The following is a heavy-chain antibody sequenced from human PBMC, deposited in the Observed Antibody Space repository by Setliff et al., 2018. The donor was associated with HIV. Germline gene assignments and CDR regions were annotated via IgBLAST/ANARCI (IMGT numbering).Heavy chain of an antibody. CDR3: ARFPNPSQIVVVMPPDY. V-gene: IGHV1-3*01. D-gene: IGHD3-22*01. CDR2: INAGNGNT. J-gene: IGHJ4*02. CDR1: GYTFSYA. Sequence: ASVKVSCKASGYTFSYAMHWVRQAPGQRLEWMGWINAGNGNTKYSQKFQSRVTITRDTSASTAYMELHSLRSDDTAVYYCARFPNPSQIVVVMPPDYWGQGTLVTVSS.